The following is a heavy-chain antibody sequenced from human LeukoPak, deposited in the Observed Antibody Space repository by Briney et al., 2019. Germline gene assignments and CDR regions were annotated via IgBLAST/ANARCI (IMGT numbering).Heavy chain of an antibody. D-gene: IGHD2-2*02. CDR1: GGTFSSYA. CDR3: ARDVSDVVVPAAINYYYYGMDV. CDR2: IIPIFGTA. J-gene: IGHJ6*02. Sequence: ASVKVSCKASGGTFSSYAISWVRQAPGQGLEWMGGIIPIFGTANYAQKFQGRVTITADESTSTAYMELRSLRSDDTAVYYCARDVSDVVVPAAINYYYYGMDVWGQGTTVTVSS. V-gene: IGHV1-69*13.